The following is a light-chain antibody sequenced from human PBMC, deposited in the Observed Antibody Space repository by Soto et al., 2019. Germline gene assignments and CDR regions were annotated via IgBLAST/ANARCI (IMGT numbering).Light chain of an antibody. CDR2: DAS. CDR3: QQYFVTPYT. CDR1: QSVSSY. J-gene: IGKJ2*01. Sequence: EIVLTQSPATLSLSPGERATLSCRASQSVSSYLAWYQQKPGQAPRLLIYDASNRATGIPARFSGSGSGTDFTLTISGLQAEEVAFYYCQQYFVTPYTFGQGTKLEI. V-gene: IGKV3-11*01.